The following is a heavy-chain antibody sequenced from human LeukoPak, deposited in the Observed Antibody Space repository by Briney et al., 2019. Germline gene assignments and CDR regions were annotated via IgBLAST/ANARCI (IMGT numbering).Heavy chain of an antibody. CDR1: GGSFSGYY. Sequence: SETLSLTCGVSGGSFSGYYWSWIRQPPGKGLEWIGEFTHSGYTNYSPSLKSRVTISVDTSMNQFSLKLSSVTAADTAVYYCARVRSGWYYFDYWGQGTLVTVSS. V-gene: IGHV4-34*01. D-gene: IGHD6-19*01. J-gene: IGHJ4*02. CDR2: FTHSGYT. CDR3: ARVRSGWYYFDY.